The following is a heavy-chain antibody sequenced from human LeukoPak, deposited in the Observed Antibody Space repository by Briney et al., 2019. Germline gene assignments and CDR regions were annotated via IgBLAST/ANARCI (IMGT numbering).Heavy chain of an antibody. D-gene: IGHD3-10*01. Sequence: GESLKISCKVSGCTFTSDWIAWVRQTPGKGLEWMGITFLRDSQTRYSPSFQGQVTISVDKPTNTAYLQWRSLEASDTAMYYCASRFGTGNLNWFDPWGQGTLVTVSS. J-gene: IGHJ5*02. CDR3: ASRFGTGNLNWFDP. V-gene: IGHV5-51*04. CDR2: TFLRDSQT. CDR1: GCTFTSDW.